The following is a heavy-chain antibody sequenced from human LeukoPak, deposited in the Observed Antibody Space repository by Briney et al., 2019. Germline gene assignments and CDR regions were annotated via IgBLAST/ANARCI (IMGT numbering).Heavy chain of an antibody. CDR3: ARTENYYDSSGHELYYFDY. CDR1: GYTFTSYG. D-gene: IGHD3-22*01. V-gene: IGHV1-18*01. CDR2: ISAYNGNT. Sequence: GASVKVSCKASGYTFTSYGISWVRQAPGQGLEWMGWISAYNGNTNYAQKLQGRVTMTTDTSTSTAYMELRSLRSDDTAVYYCARTENYYDSSGHELYYFDYWGQGTLVTVSS. J-gene: IGHJ4*02.